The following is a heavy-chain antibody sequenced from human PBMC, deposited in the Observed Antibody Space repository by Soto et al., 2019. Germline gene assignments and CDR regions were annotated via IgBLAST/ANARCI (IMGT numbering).Heavy chain of an antibody. CDR3: AKDRVTPVPTFEF. CDR1: GASVSSGSHY. D-gene: IGHD1-26*01. CDR2: IYFSGST. Sequence: SETLSLTCNVSGASVSSGSHYWSWIRQPPGKGLEWIGHIYFSGSTKYNPSLKSRVTISVDMSKNQFSLRVISVTAADTAVYYCAKDRVTPVPTFEFWGKGTPVPVSP. V-gene: IGHV4-61*01. J-gene: IGHJ4*02.